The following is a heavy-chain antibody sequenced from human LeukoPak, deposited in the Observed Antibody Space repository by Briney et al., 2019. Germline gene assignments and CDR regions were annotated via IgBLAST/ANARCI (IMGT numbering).Heavy chain of an antibody. D-gene: IGHD1-14*01. Sequence: SETLSLTCAVSGYSISSGYYWGWIRQPPGKGLEWIGSIYHSGNTYYNPSLKSRVTTSVDTSKNEFSLKVSSVTAADTAVYYYARDRASGRAFDIWGQGTMVTVSS. V-gene: IGHV4-38-2*02. CDR2: IYHSGNT. J-gene: IGHJ3*02. CDR1: GYSISSGYY. CDR3: ARDRASGRAFDI.